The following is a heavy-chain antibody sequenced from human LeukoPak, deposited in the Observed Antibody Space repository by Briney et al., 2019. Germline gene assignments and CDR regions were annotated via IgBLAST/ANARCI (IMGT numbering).Heavy chain of an antibody. Sequence: ASVKVSCKASGYTFTSNYIHWVRQAPGQGLEWMGMIYPRDGSTSCAQKFQGRVTVTRDTSTSTVHMELSGLRSEDTAVYYCARDQEGFDYWGQGTLVTVSS. J-gene: IGHJ4*02. CDR2: IYPRDGST. CDR3: ARDQEGFDY. CDR1: GYTFTSNY. V-gene: IGHV1-46*01.